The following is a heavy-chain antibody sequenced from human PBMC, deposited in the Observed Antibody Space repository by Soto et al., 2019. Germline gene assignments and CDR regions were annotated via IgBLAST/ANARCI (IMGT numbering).Heavy chain of an antibody. D-gene: IGHD2-15*01. V-gene: IGHV1-46*01. CDR3: ARDQRVAVLKGGMDV. Sequence: QVHLVQSGAEVKKPGASVKVSCKASGYTFTTYFMHWVRQAPGQGLEWMGIINPSVGSTTYAPQFQGRVTLTRDTSTSTGSMELSSLRSDDTAVYYCARDQRVAVLKGGMDVWGQGTTVTVSS. CDR1: GYTFTTYF. J-gene: IGHJ6*02. CDR2: INPSVGST.